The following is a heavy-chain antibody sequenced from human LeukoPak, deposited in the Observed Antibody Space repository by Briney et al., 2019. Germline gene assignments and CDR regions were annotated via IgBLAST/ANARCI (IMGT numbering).Heavy chain of an antibody. J-gene: IGHJ4*02. CDR1: GYSFVLYG. D-gene: IGHD4-17*01. V-gene: IGHV1-18*01. CDR2: ISTYNGNT. Sequence: ASVKVSCKASGYSFVLYGTSWVRQAPGQGPEWMGWISTYNGNTKYAEKFQGRVTMTTDTPTSTAYMELRSLRSDDTAVYYCARDEDYGIFVNVDYWGQGTLVTVSS. CDR3: ARDEDYGIFVNVDY.